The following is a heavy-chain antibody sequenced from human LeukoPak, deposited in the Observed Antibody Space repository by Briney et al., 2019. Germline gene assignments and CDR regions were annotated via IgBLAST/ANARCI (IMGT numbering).Heavy chain of an antibody. CDR1: GYSFTSYW. Sequence: GESLQSFSQGSGYSFTSYWIGWVRQMPGKGLEWMGIINPGDSDARYSPSFQGQVTISADKSITTAYLQWSSLKASDTAMYYCARHGGRGYRFDYDYWGQGMLVTVSS. D-gene: IGHD5-18*01. V-gene: IGHV5-51*01. CDR2: INPGDSDA. CDR3: ARHGGRGYRFDYDY. J-gene: IGHJ4*02.